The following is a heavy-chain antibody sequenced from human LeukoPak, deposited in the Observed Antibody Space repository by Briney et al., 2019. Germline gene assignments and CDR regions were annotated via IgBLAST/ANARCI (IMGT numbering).Heavy chain of an antibody. CDR1: GFTFSSCA. D-gene: IGHD2-2*01. CDR2: ISGSGGST. J-gene: IGHJ4*02. V-gene: IGHV3-23*01. CDR3: AKDRCLTTTCYVDY. Sequence: GVSLRLSCAASGFTFSSCAMSWVRQAPGKGLEWVSAISGSGGSTDYADSVRGRFTISRDNSKNTLYLQMSSLRADDTAVYYCAKDRCLTTTCYVDYWGQGTLVTVSS.